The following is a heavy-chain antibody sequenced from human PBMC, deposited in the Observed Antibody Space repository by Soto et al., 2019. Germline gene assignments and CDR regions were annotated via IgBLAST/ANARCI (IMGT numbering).Heavy chain of an antibody. CDR2: ISSSSSTI. D-gene: IGHD2-2*01. Sequence: GGSLRLSCAGSRFSFSTYSMNWVRQAPGKGLEWLSYISSSSSTIYYADSVKGRFTISRDNAENSVFLQMNSLRAEDTAVYYCARALGHCVSASCYAGIDYWGQGTLVTVSS. CDR3: ARALGHCVSASCYAGIDY. CDR1: RFSFSTYS. V-gene: IGHV3-48*01. J-gene: IGHJ4*02.